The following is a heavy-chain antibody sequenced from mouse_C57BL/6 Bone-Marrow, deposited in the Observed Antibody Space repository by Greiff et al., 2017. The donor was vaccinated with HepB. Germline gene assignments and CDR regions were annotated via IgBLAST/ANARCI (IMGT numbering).Heavy chain of an antibody. V-gene: IGHV1-69*01. CDR3: ARGAYGSSFFYFDY. Sequence: VQLQQPGAELVMPGASVKLSCKASGYTFTSYWMHWVKQRPGQGLEWIGEIDPSDSYTNYNQKFKGKSTLTVDKSSSTAYMQLSSLTSEDSAVYYCARGAYGSSFFYFDYWGQGTTLTVSS. J-gene: IGHJ2*01. CDR2: IDPSDSYT. D-gene: IGHD1-1*01. CDR1: GYTFTSYW.